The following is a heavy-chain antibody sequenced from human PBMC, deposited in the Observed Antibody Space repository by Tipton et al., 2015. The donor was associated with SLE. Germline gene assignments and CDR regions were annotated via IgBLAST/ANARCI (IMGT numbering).Heavy chain of an antibody. CDR1: GFTVSSNY. Sequence: SLRLSCAASGFTVSSNYMSWVRQAPGKGLEWVSVIYSGGSTYYADSVKGRFTISRDNSKNTLYLQMNSLRAEDTAVYYCARDRPLTVTTLNYYGMDVWGQGTTVTVSS. CDR3: ARDRPLTVTTLNYYGMDV. D-gene: IGHD4-11*01. J-gene: IGHJ6*02. CDR2: IYSGGST. V-gene: IGHV3-66*02.